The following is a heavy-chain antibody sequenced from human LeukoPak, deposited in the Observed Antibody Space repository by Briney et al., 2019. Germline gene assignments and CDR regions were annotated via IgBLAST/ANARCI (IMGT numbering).Heavy chain of an antibody. Sequence: PGGSLRLSCAASGFTFSSYSMNWVRQAPGKGLEWVSYISSSSSTIYYADSVKGRFTISRDNAKNSLYLQMNSLRAEDTAVYYCARAIAAAEAFDIXXQGTMVTVSS. CDR3: ARAIAAAEAFDI. J-gene: IGHJ3*02. CDR1: GFTFSSYS. V-gene: IGHV3-48*04. CDR2: ISSSSSTI. D-gene: IGHD6-13*01.